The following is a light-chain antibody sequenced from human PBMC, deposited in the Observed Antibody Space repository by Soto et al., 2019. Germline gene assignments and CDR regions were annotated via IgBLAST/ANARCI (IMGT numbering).Light chain of an antibody. CDR3: CSYAGSSNFHVL. CDR1: SSDVGSYNL. Sequence: QSVLTQPASVSGSPGQSITISCTGTSSDVGSYNLVSWYQQHPGKAPKLMIYEDNKRPSGVSNRFSGSKSGNTASLTISGLQAEDEADYYCCSYAGSSNFHVLFGGGTQLTVL. V-gene: IGLV2-23*02. CDR2: EDN. J-gene: IGLJ2*01.